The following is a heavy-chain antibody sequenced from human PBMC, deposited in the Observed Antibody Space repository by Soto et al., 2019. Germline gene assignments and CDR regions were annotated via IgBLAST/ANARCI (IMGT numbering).Heavy chain of an antibody. D-gene: IGHD2-15*01. CDR1: GGSITSGDYY. J-gene: IGHJ6*02. CDR2: SYSRGRT. CDR3: TRDTHEVPPGGYGMDV. Sequence: QVQLQESGPGLVKPAQTLSLTCTVSGGSITSGDYYWTWIRQTPGKGLEWIGYSYSRGRTRYQPSLESRITISVATSKNQFSLKLRSVTAADTAFYHCTRDTHEVPPGGYGMDVCGQGTTVTVSS. V-gene: IGHV4-30-4*01.